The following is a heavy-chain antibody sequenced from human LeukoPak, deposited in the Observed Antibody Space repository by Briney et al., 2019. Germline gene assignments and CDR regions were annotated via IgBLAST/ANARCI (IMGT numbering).Heavy chain of an antibody. CDR2: IDPNSGGT. CDR1: GYTFTGYY. D-gene: IGHD3-3*01. CDR3: ARDVDYDFWSGYLSGFDY. Sequence: ASVKVSCKASGYTFTGYYMHWVRQAPGQGLEWMEWIDPNSGGTNYAQKFQGRVTMTRDTSISTAYMELSRLRSDDTAVYYCARDVDYDFWSGYLSGFDYWGQGTLVTVSS. V-gene: IGHV1-2*02. J-gene: IGHJ4*02.